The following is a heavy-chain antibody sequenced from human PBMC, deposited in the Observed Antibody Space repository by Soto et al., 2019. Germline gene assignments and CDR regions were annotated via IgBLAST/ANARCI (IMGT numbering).Heavy chain of an antibody. CDR2: IYHSGST. J-gene: IGHJ5*02. Sequence: SETLSLTCAVSGGSISSGGYSWSWIRQPPGKGLEWIGYIYHSGSTYYNPSLKSRVTISVDRSKNQFSLKLSSVTAADTAVYYCARGKGYSYGPRGDWFDPWGQGTLVTVSS. D-gene: IGHD5-18*01. V-gene: IGHV4-30-2*01. CDR3: ARGKGYSYGPRGDWFDP. CDR1: GGSISSGGYS.